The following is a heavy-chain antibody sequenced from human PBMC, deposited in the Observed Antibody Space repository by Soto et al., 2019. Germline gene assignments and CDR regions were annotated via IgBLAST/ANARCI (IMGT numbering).Heavy chain of an antibody. CDR1: GGSMSSYY. V-gene: IGHV4-4*07. J-gene: IGHJ5*02. CDR2: VYSSGGT. CDR3: ARGQRFSDWFDP. D-gene: IGHD3-3*01. Sequence: PSETLSLTCTVAGGSMSSYYWTWIRQPAGKGLEWIGRVYSSGGTHYNPSLKSRVTISRDTSKNQFSLRLLSVTDADTAVYYCARGQRFSDWFDPWGQGTLVTVSS.